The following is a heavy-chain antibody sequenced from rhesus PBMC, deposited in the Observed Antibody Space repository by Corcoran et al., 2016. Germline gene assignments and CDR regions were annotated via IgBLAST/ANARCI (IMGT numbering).Heavy chain of an antibody. CDR1: GFTFSSYG. CDR3: ARGGLVGTARGTFDY. Sequence: EVQLVESGGGLVQPGGSLRVPCAASGFTFSSYGMHWVRQAPGKGREWVGRNRSKSNNYETGYAASLKGRFTISRDDSKNTAYLQMNSLKTEDTAVYYCARGGLVGTARGTFDYWGQGVLVTVSS. V-gene: IGHV3-118*01. J-gene: IGHJ4*01. CDR2: NRSKSNNYET. D-gene: IGHD5-24*01.